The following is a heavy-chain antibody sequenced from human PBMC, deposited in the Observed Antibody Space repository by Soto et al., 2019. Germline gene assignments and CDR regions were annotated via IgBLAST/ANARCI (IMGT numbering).Heavy chain of an antibody. J-gene: IGHJ4*02. CDR3: AKVSRKGSAIDFDY. D-gene: IGHD3-10*01. CDR2: VNPNNGDT. Sequence: QVQLVQSGAELKKPGASVKVSCKASGYTFSNYDMNWVRQATGQGPEWIGWVNPNNGDTGYAQKFQGRVTPTTDIPTTTAYMELTSLRSEDTAIYYCAKVSRKGSAIDFDYWGQGTLITVSS. CDR1: GYTFSNYD. V-gene: IGHV1-8*01.